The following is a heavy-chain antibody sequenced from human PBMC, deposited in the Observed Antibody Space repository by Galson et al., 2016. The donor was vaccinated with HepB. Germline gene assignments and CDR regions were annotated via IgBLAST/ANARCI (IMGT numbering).Heavy chain of an antibody. D-gene: IGHD1-1*01. CDR2: ITWTSGRI. Sequence: SLRLSCAASGFTFNESAMHWVRQAPGKRLEWVSGITWTSGRIGYAHSVWGRFTISRDSSKNSLYLQMNSLRVEDTAFYYCAKDIGAGHNFGLSPDYWGRGTLVTVSS. CDR3: AKDIGAGHNFGLSPDY. J-gene: IGHJ4*02. CDR1: GFTFNESA. V-gene: IGHV3-9*01.